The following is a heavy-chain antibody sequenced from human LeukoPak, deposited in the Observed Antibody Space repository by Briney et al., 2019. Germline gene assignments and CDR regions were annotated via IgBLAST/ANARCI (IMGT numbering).Heavy chain of an antibody. CDR2: IYHSGST. Sequence: SETLSLTCAVSGYSISSGYYWGWIRQPPGKGLEWIGSIYHSGSTNYNPSLKSRVTISVDTSKNQFSLKLSSVTAADTAVYYCARGLSLRYYGSGSYFYWGQGTLVTVSS. J-gene: IGHJ4*02. CDR3: ARGLSLRYYGSGSYFY. V-gene: IGHV4-38-2*01. CDR1: GYSISSGYY. D-gene: IGHD3-10*01.